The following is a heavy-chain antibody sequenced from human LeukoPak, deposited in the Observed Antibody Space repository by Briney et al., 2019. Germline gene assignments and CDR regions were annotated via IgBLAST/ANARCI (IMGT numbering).Heavy chain of an antibody. Sequence: GGSLRLSCAASGFTCSSYGMHWVRQAPGKGLEWVAFIRYDGSNKYYADSVKGRFTISRDNSKNTLYLQMNSLRAEDTAVYYCAKDPRGYSYGLFDYWGQGTLVTVSS. CDR2: IRYDGSNK. CDR1: GFTCSSYG. CDR3: AKDPRGYSYGLFDY. V-gene: IGHV3-30*02. J-gene: IGHJ4*02. D-gene: IGHD5-18*01.